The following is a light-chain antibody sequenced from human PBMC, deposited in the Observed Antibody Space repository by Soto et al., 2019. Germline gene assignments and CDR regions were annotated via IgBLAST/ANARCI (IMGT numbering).Light chain of an antibody. CDR1: QSLVFSDGHTY. Sequence: DVVMTQSPLSLPVTLGQPASISCRSSQSLVFSDGHTYLNWFQQRPGQSPRRLIYKVSNRDSGVPAGFGGSGSGPAFTLKISRVEAADVGVYYFMQGKHWPLTFGGGNKVEIK. CDR3: MQGKHWPLT. CDR2: KVS. J-gene: IGKJ4*01. V-gene: IGKV2-30*01.